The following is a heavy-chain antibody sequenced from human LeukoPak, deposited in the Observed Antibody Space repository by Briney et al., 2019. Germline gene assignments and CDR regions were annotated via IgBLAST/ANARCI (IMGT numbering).Heavy chain of an antibody. J-gene: IGHJ4*02. CDR1: GFTFSNAW. CDR2: VKSKTDGGTT. Sequence: GGSLRLSCAASGFTFSNAWMNWVRQAPGKGLEWVGRVKSKTDGGTTEYAAPVKGRFTISRDDSKNTLYLQMNSLKTEDTAVYYCTTGRSSSWPDYWGQGTLVTVSS. D-gene: IGHD6-13*01. CDR3: TTGRSSSWPDY. V-gene: IGHV3-15*01.